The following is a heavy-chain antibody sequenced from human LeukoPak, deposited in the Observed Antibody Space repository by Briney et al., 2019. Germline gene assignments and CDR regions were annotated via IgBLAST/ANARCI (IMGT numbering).Heavy chain of an antibody. CDR1: GYTFTSYG. CDR3: ARDPLLSGWYYFDY. Sequence: ASVKVSCKASGYTFTSYGISWVRQAPGQGLEWMGWISAYNGNTNYAQKLQGRVTMTTDTSTSTAYMELRSLRSDDTAVYYCARDPLLSGWYYFDYWGQGTLVTVSS. J-gene: IGHJ4*02. D-gene: IGHD6-19*01. CDR2: ISAYNGNT. V-gene: IGHV1-18*01.